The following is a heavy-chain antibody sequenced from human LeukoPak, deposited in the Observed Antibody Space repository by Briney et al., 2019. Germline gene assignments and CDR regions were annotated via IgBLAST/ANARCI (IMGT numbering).Heavy chain of an antibody. CDR2: IRQEGRDT. Sequence: GGSLRLSCAASGFPFSSHGMHWVRQAPGKGLEWVAYIRQEGRDTYYADSVKGRFSISRDDSKYTVNLEMNSLRTEDMAVYYCARDFNWGFDYWGQGTLVSVSP. CDR1: GFPFSSHG. CDR3: ARDFNWGFDY. J-gene: IGHJ4*02. D-gene: IGHD7-27*01. V-gene: IGHV3-30*02.